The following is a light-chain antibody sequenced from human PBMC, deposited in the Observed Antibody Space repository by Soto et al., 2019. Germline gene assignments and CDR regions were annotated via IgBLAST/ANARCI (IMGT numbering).Light chain of an antibody. CDR2: DAS. CDR3: QQYNSWLWT. J-gene: IGKJ1*01. CDR1: QSVFNN. Sequence: EIVLTQSPATLSLSPGERATLSCRASQSVFNNLAWYQQKPGQAPRLLIYDASTRATGIPARFSGSGSGTEFTLTISSLQSEDFAVYYCQQYNSWLWTFGQGTKVDIK. V-gene: IGKV3-15*01.